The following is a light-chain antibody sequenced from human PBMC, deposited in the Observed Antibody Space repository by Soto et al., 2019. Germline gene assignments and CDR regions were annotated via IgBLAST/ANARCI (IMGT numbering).Light chain of an antibody. CDR2: SNN. CDR1: SSNIASNT. Sequence: QSVLTQPPSASVTPGQRVTISCSGSSSNIASNTVNWYQQLPGTAPKLLIYSNNQRPSGVPDRFSGSKSGTSASLAISGLQSEDEADYYCAAWDDSLNGLYVFGTGTKVTVL. CDR3: AAWDDSLNGLYV. J-gene: IGLJ1*01. V-gene: IGLV1-44*01.